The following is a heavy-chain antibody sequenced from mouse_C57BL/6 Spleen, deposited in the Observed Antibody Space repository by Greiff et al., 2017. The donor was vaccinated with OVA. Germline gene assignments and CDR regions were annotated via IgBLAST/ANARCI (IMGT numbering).Heavy chain of an antibody. Sequence: EVQLQESGGGLVKPGGSLKLSCAASGFTFSSYAMSWVRQTPEKRLEWVATISDGGGSTYYPDNVKGRFTISRDTAKNNLYLQMSHLKSEDTAMYYCARDNFFDYWGQGTTLTVSS. D-gene: IGHD1-3*01. CDR2: ISDGGGST. CDR1: GFTFSSYA. V-gene: IGHV5-4*01. CDR3: ARDNFFDY. J-gene: IGHJ2*01.